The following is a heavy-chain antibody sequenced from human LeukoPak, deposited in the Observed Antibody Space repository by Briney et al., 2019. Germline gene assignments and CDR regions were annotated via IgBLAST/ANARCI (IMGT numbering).Heavy chain of an antibody. CDR3: ARALAVAGTGWFDP. Sequence: SQTLSVTCAISGDSVSSNSAAWNWIRQSPSRGLEWLGRTYYRSKWYNDYAVSVKSRITINPDTSKNQFSLQLNSVTPEDTAVYYCARALAVAGTGWFDPWGQGTLVTVSS. D-gene: IGHD6-19*01. V-gene: IGHV6-1*01. J-gene: IGHJ5*02. CDR2: TYYRSKWYN. CDR1: GDSVSSNSAA.